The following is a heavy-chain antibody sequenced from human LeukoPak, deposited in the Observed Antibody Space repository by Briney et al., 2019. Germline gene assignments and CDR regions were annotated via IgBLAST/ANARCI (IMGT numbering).Heavy chain of an antibody. J-gene: IGHJ3*02. D-gene: IGHD3-16*02. CDR3: AKDPRDYVWGSYRDDAFDI. Sequence: GGSLRLSCAASGFTFSSYAMSWVRQAPGKGLEWVSAISGSGGSTYYADSVKGRFTISRDNSKNTLYLQMNSLRAEDTAVYYCAKDPRDYVWGSYRDDAFDIGGQGTMVTVSS. V-gene: IGHV3-23*01. CDR2: ISGSGGST. CDR1: GFTFSSYA.